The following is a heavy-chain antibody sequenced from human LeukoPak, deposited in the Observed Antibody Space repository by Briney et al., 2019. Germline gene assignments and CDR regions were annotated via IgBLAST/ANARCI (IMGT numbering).Heavy chain of an antibody. J-gene: IGHJ4*02. V-gene: IGHV1-46*01. CDR2: INPSGGST. D-gene: IGHD2/OR15-2a*01. CDR1: GYTFSSYY. CDR3: AGELRNKGKFYFDY. Sequence: ASVKVSCKASGYTFSSYYMHWVRQAPGQGLEWMGVINPSGGSTSDAQKFQGRVTMTRDTSTSTVYIELSSLRSEDTAVYYCAGELRNKGKFYFDYWGQGTLVTVSS.